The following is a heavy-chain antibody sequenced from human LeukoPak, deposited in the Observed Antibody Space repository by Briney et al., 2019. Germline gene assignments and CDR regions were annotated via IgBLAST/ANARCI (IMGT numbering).Heavy chain of an antibody. V-gene: IGHV1-69-2*01. J-gene: IGHJ4*02. Sequence: ASVKISCKVSGYTFTDYYMHWVQQAPGKGLEWMGLVDPEDGETIYAEKFQGRVTITADTSTDAAYMELSSLRSEDTAVYYCATLSSGSLVPYYFDYWGQGTLVPSPQ. CDR2: VDPEDGET. CDR1: GYTFTDYY. CDR3: ATLSSGSLVPYYFDY. D-gene: IGHD1-26*01.